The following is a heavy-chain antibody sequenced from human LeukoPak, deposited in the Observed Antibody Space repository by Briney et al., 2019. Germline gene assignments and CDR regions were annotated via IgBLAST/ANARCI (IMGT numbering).Heavy chain of an antibody. V-gene: IGHV1-18*01. D-gene: IGHD2-2*01. CDR3: ARDVLSCSSTSCYYRVVDGMDV. CDR1: GYTFTSYG. CDR2: ISAYNGNT. Sequence: GASVKVSCKASGYTFTSYGISWVRQAPGQGLEWMGWISAYNGNTNYAQKLQGRVTMTRDTSTSTVYMELSSLRSEDTAVYYCARDVLSCSSTSCYYRVVDGMDVWGQGTTVTVSS. J-gene: IGHJ6*02.